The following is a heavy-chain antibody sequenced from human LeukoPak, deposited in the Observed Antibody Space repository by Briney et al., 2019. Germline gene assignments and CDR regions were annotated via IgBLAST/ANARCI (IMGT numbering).Heavy chain of an antibody. CDR3: AHELMETYYFDY. D-gene: IGHD2-8*01. Sequence: ESGTTLVNPTQTLTLTCTFSGFSMSPSGVCVGWIRQPPGKALQWLALIYWNDDKRYSPSLKSRLTITKDTSKNQVVLTMTNMDPVDTATYYCAHELMETYYFDYWGQGTLVTVSS. V-gene: IGHV2-5*01. CDR2: IYWNDDK. CDR1: GFSMSPSGVC. J-gene: IGHJ4*02.